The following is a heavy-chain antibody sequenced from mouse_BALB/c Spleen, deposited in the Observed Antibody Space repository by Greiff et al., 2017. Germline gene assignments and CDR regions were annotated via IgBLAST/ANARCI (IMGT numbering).Heavy chain of an antibody. CDR2: IWSGGST. CDR1: GFSLTSYG. D-gene: IGHD3-3*01. CDR3: ARNLGISLAY. J-gene: IGHJ3*01. Sequence: QVQLQQSGPGLVQPSQSLSITCTVSGFSLTSYGVHWVRQSPGKGLEWLGVIWSGGSTDYNAAFISRLSISKDNSKSQVFFKMNSLQADDTAIYYCARNLGISLAYWGQGTLVTVSA. V-gene: IGHV2-4-1*01.